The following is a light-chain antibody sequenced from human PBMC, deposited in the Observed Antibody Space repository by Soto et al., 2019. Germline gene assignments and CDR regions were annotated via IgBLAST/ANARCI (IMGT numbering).Light chain of an antibody. Sequence: QAVVTQPPSVSGAPGQKVIISCTGSTSNIGAGYDVHWYQQLPGTAPKLLIYSNSNRPSGVPDRLSGSKSGTSASLAITGLQVEDEADYYCQSYDSSRSAAVFGGGTKLTVL. CDR2: SNS. CDR1: TSNIGAGYD. CDR3: QSYDSSRSAAV. V-gene: IGLV1-40*01. J-gene: IGLJ3*02.